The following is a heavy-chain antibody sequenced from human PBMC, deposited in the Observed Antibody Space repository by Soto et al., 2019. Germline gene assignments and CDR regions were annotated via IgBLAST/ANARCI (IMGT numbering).Heavy chain of an antibody. CDR1: GGSISSSNW. J-gene: IGHJ4*02. CDR3: ARAPYSSSWYYFDY. D-gene: IGHD6-13*01. CDR2: IYHSGST. V-gene: IGHV4-4*02. Sequence: QVQLQESGPGLVKPSGTLSLTCAVSGGSISSSNWWSWVRQPPGKGLEWIGEIYHSGSTNYNPSLESRGTSSVYKSKNQFSLKLSSVTAADPAVYYCARAPYSSSWYYFDYWGQGTLVTVSS.